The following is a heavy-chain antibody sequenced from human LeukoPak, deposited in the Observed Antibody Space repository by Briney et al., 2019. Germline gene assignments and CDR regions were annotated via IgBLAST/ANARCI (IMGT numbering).Heavy chain of an antibody. CDR2: IYTSGST. J-gene: IGHJ3*02. CDR1: GGSISSYY. CDR3: ARHGSGSHSSGWYEHTAFDI. Sequence: KPSETLSLTCTVSGGSISSYYWSWIRQPPGKGLEWIGYIYTSGSTNYIPSLKSRVTISVDTSKNQFPLKLSSVTAADTAVYYCARHGSGSHSSGWYEHTAFDIWGQGTMVTVSS. V-gene: IGHV4-4*09. D-gene: IGHD6-19*01.